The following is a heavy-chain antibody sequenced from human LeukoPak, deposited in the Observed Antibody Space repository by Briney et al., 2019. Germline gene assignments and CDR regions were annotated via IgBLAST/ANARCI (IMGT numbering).Heavy chain of an antibody. V-gene: IGHV1-2*02. Sequence: ASVTVSCKASGYTFTDYYMHWVRQAPGQGLEWMGWINPNSGGTNYAQKFQGRVTMTRDTSISTAYMELSRLRSDDTAVYYCAREEGITIFGVVSTRDKNWFDPWGQGTLVTVSS. CDR1: GYTFTDYY. CDR2: INPNSGGT. CDR3: AREEGITIFGVVSTRDKNWFDP. D-gene: IGHD3-3*01. J-gene: IGHJ5*02.